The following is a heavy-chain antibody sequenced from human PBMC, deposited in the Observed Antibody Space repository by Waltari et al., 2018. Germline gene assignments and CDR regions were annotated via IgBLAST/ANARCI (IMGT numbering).Heavy chain of an antibody. J-gene: IGHJ4*02. CDR1: GYSFTSYW. CDR3: ASEGVYDSSGYYYFDY. Sequence: EVQLVQSGAEVKKPGESLKISCKGSGYSFTSYWIGWVRQMPGKGLEWMGIIDPGDSDTRYSPSFQGQVTISADKSISTAYLQWSSLKASDTAMYYCASEGVYDSSGYYYFDYWGQGTLVTVSS. V-gene: IGHV5-51*01. CDR2: IDPGDSDT. D-gene: IGHD3-22*01.